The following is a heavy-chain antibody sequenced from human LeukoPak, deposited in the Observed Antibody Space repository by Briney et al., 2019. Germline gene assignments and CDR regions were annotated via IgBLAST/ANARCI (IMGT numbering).Heavy chain of an antibody. CDR3: ARDKGRSWLVPGGANWFDP. Sequence: ASVKVSCKASGYIFTSYHIHWVRQAPGQGLEWMGIINPSGGSTSYAQKFQGRVTMTRDMSTSTVYMELSSLRSEDTAVYYCARDKGRSWLVPGGANWFDPWGQGTLVTVSS. V-gene: IGHV1-46*01. J-gene: IGHJ5*02. CDR2: INPSGGST. D-gene: IGHD6-19*01. CDR1: GYIFTSYH.